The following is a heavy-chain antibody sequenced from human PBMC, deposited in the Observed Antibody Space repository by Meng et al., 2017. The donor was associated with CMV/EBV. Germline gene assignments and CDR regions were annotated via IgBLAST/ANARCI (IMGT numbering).Heavy chain of an antibody. V-gene: IGHV3-9*01. J-gene: IGHJ6*02. CDR2: ISWNSGSI. D-gene: IGHD3-10*01. Sequence: GGSLRLSCAASGFTFDDYAMHWVRQAPGKGLEWVSGISWNSGSIGYADSVKGRFTISRDNAKNSLYLQMNSLRAEDTALYYCAKDLTKGFDGIDVWGQGTTVTVSS. CDR3: AKDLTKGFDGIDV. CDR1: GFTFDDYA.